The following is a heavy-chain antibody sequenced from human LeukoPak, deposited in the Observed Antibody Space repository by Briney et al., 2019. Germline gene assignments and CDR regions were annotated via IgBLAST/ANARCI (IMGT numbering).Heavy chain of an antibody. Sequence: GGSLRLSCAASGFTFSSYWMHWVRQAPGKGLVWVSRINSDGSSTSYADSVKGRFTISRDNAKNTLYLQMNSLRAEDTAVYYCARGYDSSGYWYWYFDLWGRGTLVTVSS. CDR2: INSDGSST. J-gene: IGHJ2*01. D-gene: IGHD3-22*01. CDR3: ARGYDSSGYWYWYFDL. V-gene: IGHV3-74*01. CDR1: GFTFSSYW.